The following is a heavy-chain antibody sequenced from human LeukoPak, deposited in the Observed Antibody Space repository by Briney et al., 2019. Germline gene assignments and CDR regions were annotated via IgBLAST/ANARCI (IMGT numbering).Heavy chain of an antibody. CDR3: ASPKGPEPSTNLSR. CDR1: GGSISSSSYY. CDR2: IYYSGST. Sequence: SETLSLTCTVSGGSISSSSYYWGWIRQPPGKGLEWIGSIYYSGSTYYNPSLKSRVTISVDTSKNQFSLKLSSVTAADTAVYYCASPKGPEPSTNLSRWGQGTLVTVSS. V-gene: IGHV4-39*01. D-gene: IGHD1-14*01. J-gene: IGHJ4*02.